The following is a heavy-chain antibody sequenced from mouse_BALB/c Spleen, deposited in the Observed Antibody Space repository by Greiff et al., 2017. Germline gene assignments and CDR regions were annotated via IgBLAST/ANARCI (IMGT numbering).Heavy chain of an antibody. CDR1: GFSLTSYG. V-gene: IGHV2-2*02. J-gene: IGHJ1*01. CDR3: ARNRYDETRTGYFDV. D-gene: IGHD2-14*01. Sequence: VQLVESGPGLVQPSQSLSITCTVSGFSLTSYGVHWVRQSPGKGLEWLGVIWSGGSTDYNAAFISRLSISKDNSKSQVFFKMNSLQANDTAIYYCARNRYDETRTGYFDVWGAGTTVTVSS. CDR2: IWSGGST.